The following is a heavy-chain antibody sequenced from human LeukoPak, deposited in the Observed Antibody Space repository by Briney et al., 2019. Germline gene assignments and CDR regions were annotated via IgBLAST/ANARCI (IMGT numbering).Heavy chain of an antibody. CDR1: GGSISGSSYY. D-gene: IGHD3-16*01. Sequence: SETLSLTCTVSGGSISGSSYYWGWIRQPPGKGLEWIGYIYYSGSTYYNPSLKSRVTISVDTSKNQFSLKLSSVTAADTAVYYCARQSDYDYVWWRDDAFDIWGQGTMVTVSS. CDR3: ARQSDYDYVWWRDDAFDI. V-gene: IGHV4-31*03. J-gene: IGHJ3*02. CDR2: IYYSGST.